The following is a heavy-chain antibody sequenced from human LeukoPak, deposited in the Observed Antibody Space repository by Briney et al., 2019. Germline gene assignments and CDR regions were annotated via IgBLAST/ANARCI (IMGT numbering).Heavy chain of an antibody. V-gene: IGHV3-30*18. CDR3: AKGGGGTTVTYFDY. J-gene: IGHJ4*02. CDR2: ISYDGSDK. D-gene: IGHD4-17*01. Sequence: GRSLRLSCAASGVTFSSYVIHWVRQPPGKGLEWVATISYDGSDKYYADSVKGRFTISRDNSKNTLYLQGNSLRAEDTAVYYCAKGGGGTTVTYFDYWGRGSLVTVSS. CDR1: GVTFSSYV.